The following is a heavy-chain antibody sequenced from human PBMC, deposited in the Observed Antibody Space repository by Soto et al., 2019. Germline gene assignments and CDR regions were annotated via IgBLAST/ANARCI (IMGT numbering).Heavy chain of an antibody. D-gene: IGHD2-2*01. CDR1: GDAFNTYT. CDR3: ASHSSLRGYCISTSCYGYYYGMDV. Sequence: QVQLVQSGTEVKKPGSSVKVSCKASGDAFNTYTISWVRQAPGQGLEWMGRIIPIFGTADYAQKFQGRVTITADESTSTAYMELSSLRSEDTAVYYCASHSSLRGYCISTSCYGYYYGMDVWGQGTTVTVSS. CDR2: IIPIFGTA. V-gene: IGHV1-69*08. J-gene: IGHJ6*02.